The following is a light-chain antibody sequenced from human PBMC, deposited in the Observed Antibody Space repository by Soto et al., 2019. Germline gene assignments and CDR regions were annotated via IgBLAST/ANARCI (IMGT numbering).Light chain of an antibody. J-gene: IGKJ4*01. V-gene: IGKV1-5*01. CDR3: QQYCSYSLT. CDR2: DAS. Sequence: IQMPQSPSTLSASVGDRVTISCRASQRVRAWLAWYQQKQGIAPQLLISDASSLKSGAPSRFSGSGYGTEFNLTIISLQAEDFATYYFQQYCSYSLTFGGGTKV. CDR1: QRVRAW.